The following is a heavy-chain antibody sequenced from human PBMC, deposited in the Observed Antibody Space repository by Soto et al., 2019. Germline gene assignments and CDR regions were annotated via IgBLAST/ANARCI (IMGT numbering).Heavy chain of an antibody. J-gene: IGHJ5*02. CDR3: ARGLLGGAAT. CDR1: GGSLSGYY. V-gene: IGHV4-34*01. CDR2: INRSGST. D-gene: IGHD3-16*01. Sequence: QVQLQQWGAGLLKPSETLSLTCAVYGGSLSGYYWSWIRQPPGKGLEWIGEINRSGSTNYIPSLKSRVIISVDTSKTQFSLKLGSVTAADTAVYYCARGLLGGAATWGQGTLVTVSS.